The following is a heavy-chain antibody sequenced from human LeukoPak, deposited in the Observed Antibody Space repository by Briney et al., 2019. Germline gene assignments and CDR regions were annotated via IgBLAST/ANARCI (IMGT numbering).Heavy chain of an antibody. Sequence: GGSLRLSCAASGFIFSDYSMRWVRQAPGKGLEWVPSISSGSTYKYFADSVKGRFTISRDNAKNSLYLQMNSLRAEDSAVYYCTRGPTLIGVAGTWPLDYWGQGTLVTVSS. J-gene: IGHJ4*02. V-gene: IGHV3-21*06. CDR1: GFIFSDYS. CDR3: TRGPTLIGVAGTWPLDY. CDR2: ISSGSTYK. D-gene: IGHD6-19*01.